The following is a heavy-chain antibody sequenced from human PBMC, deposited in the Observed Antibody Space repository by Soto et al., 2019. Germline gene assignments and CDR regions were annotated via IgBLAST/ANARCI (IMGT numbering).Heavy chain of an antibody. D-gene: IGHD4-4*01. V-gene: IGHV4-31*03. CDR2: IYYSGTT. CDR3: ARALYSNYGTKLYYFDY. J-gene: IGHJ4*02. Sequence: SETLSLTCTVSDDSISSGGFYWSWIRQHPGKGLEWIGYIYYSGTTYYNPSLQSRVTISVDTSQNQFSLKLTSVTAADTAVYFCARALYSNYGTKLYYFDYWGQGTQVTVSS. CDR1: DDSISSGGFY.